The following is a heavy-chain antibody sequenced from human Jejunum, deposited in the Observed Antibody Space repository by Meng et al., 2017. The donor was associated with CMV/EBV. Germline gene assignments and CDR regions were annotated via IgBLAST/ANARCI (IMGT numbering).Heavy chain of an antibody. CDR3: AFMRGQPRRNYFDF. Sequence: QFQLRESGPGLVRPSETLSLPCSGSGGSLSSSSNYWGWVRQPPGKGLEWIGNMYYDGSQYYNPSLKSRVSIFADLSRNQFSLRLASVSAADTAMYYCAFMRGQPRRNYFDFWGPGTLVTVSS. CDR1: GGSLSSSSNY. CDR2: MYYDGSQ. D-gene: IGHD1-14*01. V-gene: IGHV4-39*07. J-gene: IGHJ5*01.